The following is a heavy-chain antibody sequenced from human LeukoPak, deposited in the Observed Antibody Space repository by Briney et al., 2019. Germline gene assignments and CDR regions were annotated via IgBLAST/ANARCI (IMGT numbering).Heavy chain of an antibody. V-gene: IGHV1-8*01. Sequence: ASVKVSCKASGYTFTSYDINWVRQATGQGLEWMGWMNPNSGNTGYAQKFQGRVTMTRNTSISTAYMELSSLRSEDTAVYYCARYRTYYYDSSGYKAGYYYYMDVWGKGTTVTVSS. D-gene: IGHD3-22*01. J-gene: IGHJ6*03. CDR1: GYTFTSYD. CDR2: MNPNSGNT. CDR3: ARYRTYYYDSSGYKAGYYYYMDV.